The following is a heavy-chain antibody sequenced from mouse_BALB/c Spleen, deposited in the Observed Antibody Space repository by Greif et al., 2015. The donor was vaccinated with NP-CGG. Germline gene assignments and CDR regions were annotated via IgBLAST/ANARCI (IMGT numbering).Heavy chain of an antibody. CDR3: ARGYYDYDWFAY. J-gene: IGHJ3*01. V-gene: IGHV1S81*02. D-gene: IGHD2-4*01. CDR2: INPSNGRT. Sequence: QVQLQQSGAELVKPGASVKLSCKASGYTFTSYWMHWVKQRPGQGLDWIGEINPSNGRTNYNEKFRSKATLTVDKSSSTAYMQLSSLTSEDSAVYYCARGYYDYDWFAYWGQGTLVTVSA. CDR1: GYTFTSYW.